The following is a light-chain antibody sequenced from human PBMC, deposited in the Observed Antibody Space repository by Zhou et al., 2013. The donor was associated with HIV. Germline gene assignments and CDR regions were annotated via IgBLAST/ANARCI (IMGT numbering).Light chain of an antibody. J-gene: IGKJ1*01. CDR3: QQYNSPPWT. V-gene: IGKV1-NL1*01. Sequence: DIQMTQSPSSLSASVGDRVTITCRASQDITHSLAWYQQRPGKAPKLLVYAASRLESGVPSRFSGSGSGTDFTLTISSLQPEDCATYYCQQYNSPPWTFGQGTKVEI. CDR1: QDITHS. CDR2: AAS.